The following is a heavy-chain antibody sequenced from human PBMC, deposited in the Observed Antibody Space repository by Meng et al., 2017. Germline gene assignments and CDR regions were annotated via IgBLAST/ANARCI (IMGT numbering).Heavy chain of an antibody. CDR3: ARRGQTYWDGPGKREVFDY. Sequence: QVQLQESGPGLVKPSQTLSLTCTVSGGSISSGGYYWSWIRQHPGKGLEWIGYIYYSGSTYYNPSLKSRVTISVDTSKDQFSLKLSSVTAADTAVYYCARRGQTYWDGPGKREVFDYWGQGTLVTASS. V-gene: IGHV4-31*03. D-gene: IGHD1-26*01. CDR1: GGSISSGGYY. J-gene: IGHJ4*02. CDR2: IYYSGST.